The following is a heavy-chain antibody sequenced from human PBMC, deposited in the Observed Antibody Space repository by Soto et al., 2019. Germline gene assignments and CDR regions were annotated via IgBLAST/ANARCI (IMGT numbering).Heavy chain of an antibody. CDR2: ISGSGGST. Sequence: GGSLRLSCAASGFTFSSYAMSWVRQAPGKGLEWVSGISGSGGSTNYADSVKGRFTISRDNSKNTLYLQMNSLRAEDTAVYFCARDSGIGSGYFSISYYFDYWGQGNLVTVSS. V-gene: IGHV3-23*01. CDR3: ARDSGIGSGYFSISYYFDY. D-gene: IGHD3-22*01. J-gene: IGHJ4*02. CDR1: GFTFSSYA.